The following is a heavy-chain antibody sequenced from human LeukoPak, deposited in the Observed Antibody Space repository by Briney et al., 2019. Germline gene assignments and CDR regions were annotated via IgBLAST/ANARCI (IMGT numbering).Heavy chain of an antibody. CDR3: GKAEGYDILTGLDY. J-gene: IGHJ4*02. V-gene: IGHV3-23*01. CDR2: IGASGGST. D-gene: IGHD3-9*01. CDR1: GFTFSSYA. Sequence: PGVSLRLSCATSGFTFSSYAMSWVRQAPGNGLEWCSGIGASGGSTYYADSVKGRFTISTDTSKTTLDLQMNSLRTKDTAEYDCGKAEGYDILTGLDYWGQGTLVTVSS.